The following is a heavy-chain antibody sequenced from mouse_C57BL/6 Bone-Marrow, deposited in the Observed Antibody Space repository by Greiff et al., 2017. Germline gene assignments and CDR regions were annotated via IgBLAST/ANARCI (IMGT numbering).Heavy chain of an antibody. CDR1: GYTFTSYW. D-gene: IGHD1-1*01. CDR2: IYPGSGST. Sequence: VQLQQPGAELVKPGASVKMSCKASGYTFTSYWITWVKQRPGQGLEWIGDIYPGSGSTNYNEKFKSKATLTVDTSSSTAYMQLRSLTSEDSAVYYCARWRLLRYPSYWYFDVWGTGTTVTVSS. CDR3: ARWRLLRYPSYWYFDV. J-gene: IGHJ1*03. V-gene: IGHV1-55*01.